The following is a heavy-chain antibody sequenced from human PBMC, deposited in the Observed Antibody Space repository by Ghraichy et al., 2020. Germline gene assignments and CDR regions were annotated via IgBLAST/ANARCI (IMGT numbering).Heavy chain of an antibody. J-gene: IGHJ6*02. CDR1: GYTFTGYY. Sequence: ASVKVSCKASGYTFTGYYMHWVRQAPGQGLEWMGWINPNSGGTNYAQKFQGRVTMTRDTSISTAYMELSRLRSDDTAVYYCAIPQRYGYEYGMDVWGQGTTVTVSS. V-gene: IGHV1-2*02. CDR2: INPNSGGT. D-gene: IGHD1-14*01. CDR3: AIPQRYGYEYGMDV.